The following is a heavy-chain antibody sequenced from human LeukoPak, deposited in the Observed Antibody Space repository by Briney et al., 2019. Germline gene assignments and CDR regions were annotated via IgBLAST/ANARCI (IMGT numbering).Heavy chain of an antibody. CDR2: ISYDGSNK. J-gene: IGHJ4*02. Sequence: GGSLRLSCAASGFTFSSYAMHWVRQAPGKGLEWVAVISYDGSNKYYADSVKGRFTISRDNSKNTLYLQMNSLRAEDTAVYYCARAGPRDSVDYWGQGTLVTVFS. CDR3: ARAGPRDSVDY. V-gene: IGHV3-30-3*01. D-gene: IGHD2-21*01. CDR1: GFTFSSYA.